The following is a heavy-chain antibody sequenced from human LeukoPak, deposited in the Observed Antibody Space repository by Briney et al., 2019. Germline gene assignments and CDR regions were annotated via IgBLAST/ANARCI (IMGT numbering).Heavy chain of an antibody. Sequence: SGPTLVKPTQTLTLTCTFSGFSLSTSAVGVGVGWIRQPPGKALEWLALIYWDDDKRYSPSLKTRLTITKDTSKNQVVLRMINMDPVDTATYYCVHGVTAIVTDYFDYWGQGTLVTVSS. V-gene: IGHV2-5*02. J-gene: IGHJ4*02. D-gene: IGHD5-18*01. CDR2: IYWDDDK. CDR1: GFSLSTSAVGVG. CDR3: VHGVTAIVTDYFDY.